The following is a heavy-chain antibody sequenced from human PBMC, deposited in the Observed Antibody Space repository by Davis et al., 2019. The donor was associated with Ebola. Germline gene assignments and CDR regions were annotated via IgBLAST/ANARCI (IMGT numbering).Heavy chain of an antibody. CDR1: GFTFSNYG. CDR2: IRYDGTSQ. V-gene: IGHV3-30*02. J-gene: IGHJ4*02. CDR3: AKDRRGGSGYFDH. D-gene: IGHD3-3*01. Sequence: GESLKISCTASGFTFSNYGMNWVRQAPGKELEWVAFIRYDGTSQYYANSVKGRFTISRDESKNTVDLQMNSLRGEDTAVYYCAKDRRGGSGYFDHWGQGTLVTVSS.